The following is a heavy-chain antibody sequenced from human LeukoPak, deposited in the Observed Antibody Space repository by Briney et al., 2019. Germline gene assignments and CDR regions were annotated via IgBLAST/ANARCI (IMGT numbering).Heavy chain of an antibody. D-gene: IGHD6-25*01. CDR2: IKQDGSEK. J-gene: IGHJ4*02. Sequence: HTGGSLRLSCAASGFTFSSYAMSWVRQAPGKGLEWVANIKQDGSEKQYVDSVKGRFAISRDNAKKSLYLQINTLRAEDTAVYYCVRGPHIAATSYWGQGTLVTVSS. CDR3: VRGPHIAATSY. V-gene: IGHV3-7*03. CDR1: GFTFSSYA.